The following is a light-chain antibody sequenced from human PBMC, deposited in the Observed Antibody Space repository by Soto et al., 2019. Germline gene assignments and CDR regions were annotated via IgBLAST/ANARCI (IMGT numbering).Light chain of an antibody. CDR2: DIT. CDR3: SSHAGSNSLMV. CDR1: SSDIGAFNS. Sequence: QSALTQPPSASGSPGQSVTISCTGTSSDIGAFNSISWYQQYPGKAPKLIIFDITQRPSGVPDRFSGSKSANMASLTVSGLQDEDEADYHCSSHAGSNSLMVFGGGTKVTVL. V-gene: IGLV2-8*01. J-gene: IGLJ2*01.